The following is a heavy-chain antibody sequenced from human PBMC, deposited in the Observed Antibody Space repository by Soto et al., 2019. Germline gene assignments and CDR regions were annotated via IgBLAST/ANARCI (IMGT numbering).Heavy chain of an antibody. CDR1: GFTLSTYG. J-gene: IGHJ6*01. V-gene: IGHV3-33*01. CDR3: ARPLEQWQLGFGMDV. Sequence: XGSLILSCAAAGFTLSTYGMHWVRQAPGKGLEWVAVVWYDGSNKYYADSVKGRFTVSRDNSKNTLYLQMNSLRAEDTAVYYCARPLEQWQLGFGMDVWGQGSPVTVSS. CDR2: VWYDGSNK. D-gene: IGHD6-19*01.